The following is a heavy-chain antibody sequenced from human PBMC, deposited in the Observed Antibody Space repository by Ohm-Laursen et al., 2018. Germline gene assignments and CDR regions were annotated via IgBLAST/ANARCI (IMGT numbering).Heavy chain of an antibody. CDR1: RFSFSDYY. D-gene: IGHD3-22*01. J-gene: IGHJ3*01. CDR3: ARACYYDSSGFPEDAFDV. V-gene: IGHV3-11*01. Sequence: SLRLSCAAPRFSFSDYYMSWIRQAPGKGLECISYISSRGTTIYYADSVKGRFTISRDNANNSLYLQMNSLRAEDTAMYYCARACYYDSSGFPEDAFDVWGQGTMVTVSS. CDR2: ISSRGTTI.